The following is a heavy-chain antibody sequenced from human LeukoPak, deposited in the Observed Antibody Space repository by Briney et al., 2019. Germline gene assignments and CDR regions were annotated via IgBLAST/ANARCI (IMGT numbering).Heavy chain of an antibody. Sequence: SETLSLTCTVSGDSIRSSSYYWGWIRQPPGKGLEWNGSIYYSGTTYYNPSLKSRVTISVDTSKNQFSLKLSSVTAADTALYFCARHSTRYGDYRAPFDPWGQGTLVTVSS. V-gene: IGHV4-39*01. CDR3: ARHSTRYGDYRAPFDP. CDR2: IYYSGTT. D-gene: IGHD4-17*01. CDR1: GDSIRSSSYY. J-gene: IGHJ5*02.